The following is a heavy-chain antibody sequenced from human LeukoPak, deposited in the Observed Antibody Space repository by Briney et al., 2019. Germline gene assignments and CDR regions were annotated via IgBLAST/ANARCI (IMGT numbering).Heavy chain of an antibody. D-gene: IGHD1-26*01. J-gene: IGHJ3*02. CDR3: ARVGSTVTVASDI. CDR1: GGSISSSSYY. V-gene: IGHV4-39*01. Sequence: SETLSLTCTVSGGSISSSSYYWGWIRQPPGKGLEWIGSVYYSGSTYYNPSLKSRVTISVDTSKNQFSLKLSSVTAADTAVYYWARVGSTVTVASDIWGQGTVVTVSS. CDR2: VYYSGST.